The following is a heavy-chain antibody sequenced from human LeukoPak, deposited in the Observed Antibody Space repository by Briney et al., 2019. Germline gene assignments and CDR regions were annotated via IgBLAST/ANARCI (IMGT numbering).Heavy chain of an antibody. CDR2: IKQDGSEK. D-gene: IGHD1-14*01. CDR1: GFTFSSYN. Sequence: GGSLRLSCAASGFTFSSYNMNWVRQAPGKGLEWVANIKQDGSEKYYVDSVKGRFTISRDNAKNSLYLQMNSLRAEDTAVYYCARVVVGPDYYYYMDVWGKGTTVTISS. CDR3: ARVVVGPDYYYYMDV. V-gene: IGHV3-7*01. J-gene: IGHJ6*03.